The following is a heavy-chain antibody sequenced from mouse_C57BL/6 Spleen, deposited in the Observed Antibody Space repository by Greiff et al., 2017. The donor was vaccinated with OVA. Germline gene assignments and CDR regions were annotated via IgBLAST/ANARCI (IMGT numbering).Heavy chain of an antibody. Sequence: QVQLQQSGTELVKPGASVKLSCKASGYTFTSYWMHWVKQRPGQGLEWIGNINPSNGGTNYNEKFKSKATLTVDKSSSTAYMQLSSLTSEDSAVYYCARSRYYYGSSYAMDYWGQGTSVTVSS. D-gene: IGHD1-1*01. CDR2: INPSNGGT. CDR3: ARSRYYYGSSYAMDY. V-gene: IGHV1-53*01. CDR1: GYTFTSYW. J-gene: IGHJ4*01.